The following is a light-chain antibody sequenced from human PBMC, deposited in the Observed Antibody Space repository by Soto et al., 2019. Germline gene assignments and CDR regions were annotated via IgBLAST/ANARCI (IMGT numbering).Light chain of an antibody. J-gene: IGKJ2*01. CDR2: WAS. Sequence: IVMTQSPDSLAVSLGERATINCKSSQSVFYSSDNKNYLSGYQQKQGQPPKLLIYWASTRESGVPDRFSGSGSVTDFTLTISSLQAEDVVFYYCQQYYSTPLAFGQGTKLEIK. CDR3: QQYYSTPLA. V-gene: IGKV4-1*01. CDR1: QSVFYSSDNKNY.